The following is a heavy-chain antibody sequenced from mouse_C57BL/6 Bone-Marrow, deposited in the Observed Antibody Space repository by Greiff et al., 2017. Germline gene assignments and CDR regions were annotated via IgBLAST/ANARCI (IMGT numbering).Heavy chain of an antibody. CDR2: INPSSGYT. Sequence: QVQLQQSGAELAKPGASVKLSCKASGYTFTSYWMHWVKQRPGQGLEWIGYINPSSGYTKYNQKFKDKATLTADKSSSTAYMQLSSLTYEDSAVYYCASPFITTVVPFDYWGQGTTLTVSS. D-gene: IGHD1-1*01. CDR3: ASPFITTVVPFDY. CDR1: GYTFTSYW. V-gene: IGHV1-7*01. J-gene: IGHJ2*01.